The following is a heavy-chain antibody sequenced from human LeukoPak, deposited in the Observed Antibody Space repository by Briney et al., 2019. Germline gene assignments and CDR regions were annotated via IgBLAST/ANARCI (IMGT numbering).Heavy chain of an antibody. CDR1: GYTFTSYY. D-gene: IGHD3-22*01. CDR3: ARDALFSYYYDSSGYGY. V-gene: IGHV1-46*03. Sequence: ASVKVSCKASGYTFTSYYMHWLRQAPGQGLEWMGIINPSGGSTSYAQKFQGRVTMTRDTSTSTVYMELSSLRSEDTAVYYCARDALFSYYYDSSGYGYWGQGTLVTVSS. CDR2: INPSGGST. J-gene: IGHJ4*02.